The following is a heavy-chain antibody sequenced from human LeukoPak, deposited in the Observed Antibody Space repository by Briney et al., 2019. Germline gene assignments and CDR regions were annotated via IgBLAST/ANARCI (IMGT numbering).Heavy chain of an antibody. CDR1: GFTFSTYA. D-gene: IGHD6-19*01. CDR3: AKVGRPVLSNDFDY. CDR2: IRGSGGST. J-gene: IGHJ4*02. V-gene: IGHV3-23*01. Sequence: GALRLSCAASGFTFSTYAMSWVRQAPGKGLEWVSAIRGSGGSTYYADSVKGRFTISRDNSKNTLYLQMNSLRAENTAVYYCAKVGRPVLSNDFDYWGQGTLVTVSS.